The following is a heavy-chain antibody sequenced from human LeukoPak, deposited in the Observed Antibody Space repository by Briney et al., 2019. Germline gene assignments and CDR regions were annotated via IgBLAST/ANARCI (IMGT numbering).Heavy chain of an antibody. J-gene: IGHJ4*02. CDR2: ISWDGGST. D-gene: IGHD3-22*01. CDR1: GFTFDDYT. Sequence: GGSLRLSCAASGFTFDDYTMHWVRQAPGKGLEWVSLISWDGGSTYYADSVKGRFTISRDNSKNSLYLQMNSLRTKDTALYYCAKPYYYDSSGYLTNWGQGTLVTVSS. CDR3: AKPYYYDSSGYLTN. V-gene: IGHV3-43*01.